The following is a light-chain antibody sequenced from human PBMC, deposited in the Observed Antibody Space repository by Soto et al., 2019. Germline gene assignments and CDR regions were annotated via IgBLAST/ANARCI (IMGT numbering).Light chain of an antibody. J-gene: IGLJ2*01. CDR2: EVT. Sequence: QSVLTQPASVSGSPGQSITISCTGTSSDVGGYNYVSWYQQHPGKAPKLMIYEVTNRPSGVSNRFSGSKSGNTASPTISGLQAEDEADYYCSSYTSSSTRVVFGAGTKLTVL. CDR1: SSDVGGYNY. V-gene: IGLV2-14*01. CDR3: SSYTSSSTRVV.